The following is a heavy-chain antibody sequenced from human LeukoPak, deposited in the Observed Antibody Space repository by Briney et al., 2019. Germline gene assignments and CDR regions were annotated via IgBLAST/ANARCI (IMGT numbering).Heavy chain of an antibody. J-gene: IGHJ4*02. CDR1: GFTFSQFA. CDR2: ISYDGNTI. D-gene: IGHD4-23*01. Sequence: TGGSLRISCTASGFTFSQFAIHWVRQAPGKGLEWVTIISYDGNTIYYADSVKGRFTISRDASGNTVSLQMNSLRVEDTAMYYCTMEYGNSGFDYWGRGARVTVSS. V-gene: IGHV3-30*04. CDR3: TMEYGNSGFDY.